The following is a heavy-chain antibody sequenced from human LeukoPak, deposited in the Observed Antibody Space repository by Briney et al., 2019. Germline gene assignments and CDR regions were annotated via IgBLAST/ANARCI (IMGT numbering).Heavy chain of an antibody. CDR2: IYYSGST. J-gene: IGHJ6*02. V-gene: IGHV4-31*03. Sequence: SETMSLTCTVSGGSISSGGYYWSWIRHHPGKGLEWIGYIYYSGSTYYNPSLKSRVTIAVDTAKNQFSLKLSSVTAAGTAVYYCARGDYGTPDVWGQGTTVTVSS. CDR3: ARGDYGTPDV. CDR1: GGSISSGGYY. D-gene: IGHD4-17*01.